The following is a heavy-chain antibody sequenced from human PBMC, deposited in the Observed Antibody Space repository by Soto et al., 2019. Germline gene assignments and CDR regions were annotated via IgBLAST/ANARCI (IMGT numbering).Heavy chain of an antibody. CDR3: ARDQSDYGSGIKGY. CDR1: GYTFTSYG. J-gene: IGHJ4*02. D-gene: IGHD3-10*01. CDR2: ISAYNGNT. Sequence: QVQLVQSGAEVKKPGASEKVSCKASGYTFTSYGISWVRQAPGQGLEWMGWISAYNGNTNYAQKLQGRVTMTTDTSTSTAYMELRILRSDDTAVYYCARDQSDYGSGIKGYWGQGTLVTVSS. V-gene: IGHV1-18*01.